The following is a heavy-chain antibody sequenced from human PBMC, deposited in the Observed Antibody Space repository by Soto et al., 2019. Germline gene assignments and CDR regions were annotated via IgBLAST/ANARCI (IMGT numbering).Heavy chain of an antibody. J-gene: IGHJ5*02. CDR1: GYTFTGYY. CDR2: INPNSGGT. CDR3: ARDRHSSSWYRDSPNWLDP. Sequence: VASVKVSCKASGYTFTGYYMHWVRQAPGQGLEWMGWINPNSGGTNYAQRFQGRVTMTRDTSISTAYMELSRLRSDDTAVYYCARDRHSSSWYRDSPNWLDPWGQGPLVTVSS. D-gene: IGHD6-13*01. V-gene: IGHV1-2*02.